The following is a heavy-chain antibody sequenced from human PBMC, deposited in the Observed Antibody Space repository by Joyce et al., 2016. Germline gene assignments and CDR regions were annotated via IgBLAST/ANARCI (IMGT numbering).Heavy chain of an antibody. CDR3: ATYSYSNAFEI. J-gene: IGHJ3*02. CDR2: ISSSSSNI. D-gene: IGHD1-26*01. Sequence: EVQLVESGGGLVQPGGSLRLSCAASGFTFSSYSLNWVRQAPGKGLEWVSYISSSSSNIYHADSVKGRFTISRDNAENSLYLQMNSLRAEDTAVYYCATYSYSNAFEIWGQGTMVTVSS. V-gene: IGHV3-48*01. CDR1: GFTFSSYS.